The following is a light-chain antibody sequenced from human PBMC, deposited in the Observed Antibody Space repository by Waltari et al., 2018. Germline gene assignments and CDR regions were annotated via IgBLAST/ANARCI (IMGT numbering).Light chain of an antibody. Sequence: DIQMTQSPSSLSASVGDRVTITCRASQGINNYLSWYQQKPGKAAKRLIYYASSLESGVPSRFSGSGSGTDYTLTISSLQPEDIATYYCQQYDNFPYSFGQGTKVEIK. V-gene: IGKV1-33*01. J-gene: IGKJ2*03. CDR3: QQYDNFPYS. CDR2: YAS. CDR1: QGINNY.